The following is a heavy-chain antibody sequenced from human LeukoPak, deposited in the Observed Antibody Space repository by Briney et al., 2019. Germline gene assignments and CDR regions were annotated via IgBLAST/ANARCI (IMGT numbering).Heavy chain of an antibody. CDR2: IIPIFGTA. Sequence: SVKVSCTASGGTFSSYAISWVRQAPGQGLEWMGGIIPIFGTANYAQKFQGRVTITADESTSTAYMELSSLRSGDTAVYYCARGEYCSSTSCYVYDFWSGYYYWGQGTLVTVSS. CDR1: GGTFSSYA. V-gene: IGHV1-69*13. J-gene: IGHJ4*02. D-gene: IGHD2-2*01. CDR3: ARGEYCSSTSCYVYDFWSGYYY.